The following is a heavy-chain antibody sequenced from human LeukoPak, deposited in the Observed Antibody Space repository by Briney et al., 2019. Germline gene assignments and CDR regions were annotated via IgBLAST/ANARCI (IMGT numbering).Heavy chain of an antibody. Sequence: GGSLRLSCAASGFTVSSNYMSWVRQAPGKGLEWVSVIYSGGSTYYADSVKGRFTISRDNSKNTLYLQMNSLRAEDTAVYYCARDAMLRGVIIPFDYWGQGTLVTVSS. CDR2: IYSGGST. CDR1: GFTVSSNY. D-gene: IGHD3-10*01. J-gene: IGHJ4*02. CDR3: ARDAMLRGVIIPFDY. V-gene: IGHV3-53*01.